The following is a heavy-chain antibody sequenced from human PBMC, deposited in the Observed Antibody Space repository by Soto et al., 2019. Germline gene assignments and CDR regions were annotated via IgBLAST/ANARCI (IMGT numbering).Heavy chain of an antibody. J-gene: IGHJ6*02. CDR3: AQREPGHNYYGLDI. D-gene: IGHD1-26*01. Sequence: QMQMLQSGPEVKKPGTSVKVSCKASGFTLVNSAVQWVRQARGQRLEWIGWIVVGSGNTHYAEKFQERVTISRDTSTSTVYMELSSLRSEDTAVYYCAQREPGHNYYGLDIWGLGSTVTVS. CDR1: GFTLVNSA. V-gene: IGHV1-58*01. CDR2: IVVGSGNT.